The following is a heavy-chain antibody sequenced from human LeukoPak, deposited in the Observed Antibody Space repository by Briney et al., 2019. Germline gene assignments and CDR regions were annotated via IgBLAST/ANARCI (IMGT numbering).Heavy chain of an antibody. V-gene: IGHV3-23*01. CDR1: GFTFSSYA. CDR3: ANLPICSSTSCYPASSYYYYYYMDV. CDR2: ISGSGRST. J-gene: IGHJ6*03. Sequence: PGGSLRLFWAAAGFTFSSYAMSWVSQAPGKGLEWVSAISGSGRSTYYADSVKGWFTISRDNSKNTLYLQMNSLRAEDMAVYYCANLPICSSTSCYPASSYYYYYYMDVWGKGTTVTVSS. D-gene: IGHD2-2*01.